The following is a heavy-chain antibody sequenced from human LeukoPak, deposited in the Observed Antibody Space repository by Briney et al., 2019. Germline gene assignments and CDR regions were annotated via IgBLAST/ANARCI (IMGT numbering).Heavy chain of an antibody. D-gene: IGHD3-10*01. CDR2: IYYSGST. CDR3: ARALLWFGVDP. J-gene: IGHJ5*02. Sequence: SETLSLTCTVSGGSISSSSYYWGWIRQPPGKGLEWIESIYYSGSTYYNPSLKSRVTISVDTSKNQFSLKLSSVTAADTAVYYCARALLWFGVDPWGQGTLVTVSS. CDR1: GGSISSSSYY. V-gene: IGHV4-39*07.